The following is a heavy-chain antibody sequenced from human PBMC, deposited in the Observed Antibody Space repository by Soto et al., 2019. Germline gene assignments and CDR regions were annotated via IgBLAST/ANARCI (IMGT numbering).Heavy chain of an antibody. V-gene: IGHV4-34*02. CDR3: SRGRDAYKMGNY. D-gene: IGHD3-16*01. Sequence: QVQLQQWGAGLLKPSETLSLTCAVYGGSFSGYFWSWIRQPPGKGPEWIGDIDHRGNINYNPSLKSRATISVDTSKNQFSLKLNSVTAADTAVYYCSRGRDAYKMGNYWGQGTLVTVSS. J-gene: IGHJ4*02. CDR1: GGSFSGYF. CDR2: IDHRGNI.